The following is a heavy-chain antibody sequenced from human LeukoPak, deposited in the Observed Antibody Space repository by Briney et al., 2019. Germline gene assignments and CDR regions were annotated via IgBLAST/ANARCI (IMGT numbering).Heavy chain of an antibody. J-gene: IGHJ6*02. CDR3: ARVRGGRSWYYYGMDV. V-gene: IGHV3-30*13. D-gene: IGHD3-16*01. Sequence: GGSLRLSCAASGFTFSSYGMHWVRQAPGKGLEWVAVISYDGDNEYYADSVKGQFTISRDNSKDRLYLQMNSLRPEDTAMYYCARVRGGRSWYYYGMDVWGRGTTVTVSS. CDR2: ISYDGDNE. CDR1: GFTFSSYG.